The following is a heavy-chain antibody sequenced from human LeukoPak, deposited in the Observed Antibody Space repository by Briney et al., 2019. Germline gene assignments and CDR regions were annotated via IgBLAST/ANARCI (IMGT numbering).Heavy chain of an antibody. V-gene: IGHV7-4-1*02. CDR2: IHPSTGNP. J-gene: IGHJ4*02. CDR3: ARAFQSLGGLSLPDF. Sequence: ASVKVSCKASGYTFTNYAMNGVRQAPGQGLEWMGWIHPSTGNPTYAQCFTGRFVFPLDTSVSTTYLQIRSLKAEDTAVYYCARAFQSLGGLSLPDFWGQGTLVTVSS. CDR1: GYTFTNYA. D-gene: IGHD3-16*02.